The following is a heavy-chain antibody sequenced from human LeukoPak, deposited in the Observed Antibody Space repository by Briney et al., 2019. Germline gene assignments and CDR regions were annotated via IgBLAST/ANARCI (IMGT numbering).Heavy chain of an antibody. CDR3: ARDRFPRYYYDSSGYGKFDY. Sequence: ASVKVSCKASGYTFTGYYMHWVRQTPGQGLEWMGWINPNSGGTNYAQKFQGRVTMTRDTSISTAYMELRSLRSDDTAVYYCARDRFPRYYYDSSGYGKFDYWGQGTLVIVSS. D-gene: IGHD3-22*01. J-gene: IGHJ4*02. CDR2: INPNSGGT. V-gene: IGHV1-2*02. CDR1: GYTFTGYY.